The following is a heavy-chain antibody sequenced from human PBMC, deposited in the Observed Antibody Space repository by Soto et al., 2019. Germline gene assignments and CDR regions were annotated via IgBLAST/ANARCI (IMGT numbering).Heavy chain of an antibody. D-gene: IGHD3-16*01. CDR2: VYYSGST. V-gene: IGHV4-59*13. CDR1: GGSISGSY. Sequence: QVQLQESGPGLVKPSETLSLTCTVSGGSISGSYWTWIRQSPGKGLEWIGYVYYSGSTNYNPSLKSRVTVSLGSSKNQFSRRLSSVTAADTAVYYCARGGRSFDLWGQGTLVTVSA. J-gene: IGHJ4*02. CDR3: ARGGRSFDL.